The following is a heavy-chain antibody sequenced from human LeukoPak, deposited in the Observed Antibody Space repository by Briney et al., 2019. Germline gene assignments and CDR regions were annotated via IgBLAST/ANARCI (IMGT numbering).Heavy chain of an antibody. D-gene: IGHD3-22*01. J-gene: IGHJ4*02. Sequence: GASLQISCKGSGYRFTSYWIGWVRRLPGKGLEWMGIIYPGDSDTRYSPSFQGQVTISADKSISTAYLQWSSLKASDTAMYYCARLPDYYDSSGYLDYWGQGTLVTVSS. V-gene: IGHV5-51*01. CDR1: GYRFTSYW. CDR3: ARLPDYYDSSGYLDY. CDR2: IYPGDSDT.